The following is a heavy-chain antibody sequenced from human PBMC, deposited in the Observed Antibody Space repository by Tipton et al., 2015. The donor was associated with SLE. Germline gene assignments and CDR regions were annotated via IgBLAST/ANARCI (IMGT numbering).Heavy chain of an antibody. CDR1: GGSISSHY. Sequence: TLSLTCTVSGGSISSHYWSWIRQHPGKGLEWIGYIYYSGSTYYNPSLKSRVTISVDTSKNQFSLKLSSVTAADTAVYYCARAGDTAMVIAFDIWGQGTMVTVSS. CDR2: IYYSGST. J-gene: IGHJ3*02. V-gene: IGHV4-31*03. D-gene: IGHD5-18*01. CDR3: ARAGDTAMVIAFDI.